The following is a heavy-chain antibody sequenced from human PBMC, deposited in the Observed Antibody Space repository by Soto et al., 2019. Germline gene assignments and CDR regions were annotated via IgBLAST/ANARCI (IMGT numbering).Heavy chain of an antibody. D-gene: IGHD6-19*01. CDR2: ISSSSSTI. J-gene: IGHJ3*02. Sequence: GGSLRLSCAASGFTFSSYSMNWVRQAPGKGLEWVSYISSSSSTIYYADSVKGRFTISRDNAKNSLYLQMNSLRAEDTAVYYCARDRGSSGWYVSDGFDIWGQGTMVTVSS. CDR1: GFTFSSYS. V-gene: IGHV3-48*01. CDR3: ARDRGSSGWYVSDGFDI.